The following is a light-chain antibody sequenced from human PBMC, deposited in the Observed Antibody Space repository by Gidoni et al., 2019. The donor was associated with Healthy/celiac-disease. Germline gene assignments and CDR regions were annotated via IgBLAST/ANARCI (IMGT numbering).Light chain of an antibody. CDR3: QQYGSSPLT. CDR2: GAS. J-gene: IGKJ4*01. CDR1: QSVSNSY. Sequence: EIVLTQSPGTRSSSPGERATLSCRASQSVSNSYLAWYQQKPGQAPRLLIYGASSRATGIPDRFSGSGSGTDFTLTISRLEPEDFAVYYCQQYGSSPLTFGGGTKVEIK. V-gene: IGKV3-20*01.